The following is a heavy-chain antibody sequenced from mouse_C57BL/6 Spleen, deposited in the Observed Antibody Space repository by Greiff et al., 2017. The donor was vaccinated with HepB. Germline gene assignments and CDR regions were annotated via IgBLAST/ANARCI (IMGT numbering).Heavy chain of an antibody. CDR3: ARDGYYGGYYAMDY. D-gene: IGHD2-3*01. V-gene: IGHV1-52*01. CDR2: IDPSDSET. J-gene: IGHJ4*01. Sequence: QVQLQQPGAELVRPGSSVKLSCKASGYTFTSYWMHWVKQRPIQGLEWIGNIDPSDSETHYNQKFKDKATLTVDKSSSTAYMQLSSLTSEDSAVYYSARDGYYGGYYAMDYWGQGTSVTVSS. CDR1: GYTFTSYW.